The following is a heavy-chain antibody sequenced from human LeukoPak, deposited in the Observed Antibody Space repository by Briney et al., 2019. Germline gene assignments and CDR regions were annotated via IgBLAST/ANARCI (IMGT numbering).Heavy chain of an antibody. CDR2: IAYDGSRA. Sequence: GGSLRLSCAGSGFTFGGYGMHWFRQTPGKGLEWVAVIAYDGSRAFYADSVKGRFIISRDNSKNTMSVQMDDLRAEDTAVYYCTRYNNDHFDYWGQGTLVTVSS. D-gene: IGHD1-14*01. CDR1: GFTFGGYG. J-gene: IGHJ4*02. CDR3: TRYNNDHFDY. V-gene: IGHV3-33*01.